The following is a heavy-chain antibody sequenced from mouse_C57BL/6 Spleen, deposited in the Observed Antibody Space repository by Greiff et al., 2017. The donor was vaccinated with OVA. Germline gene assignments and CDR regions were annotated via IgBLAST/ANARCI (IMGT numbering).Heavy chain of an antibody. CDR2: ISTHYGDA. Sequence: VQLQESGPELVRPGVSVKISCKGSGYTFTDYAMHWVKQSHAKSLEWIGVISTHYGDASYNQKFKDKATMTVDKSSSTAYMELARLTSEDSAVYYCAFYSNYVKGWFAYWGQGTLVTVSA. D-gene: IGHD2-5*01. CDR1: GYTFTDYA. V-gene: IGHV1-67*01. CDR3: AFYSNYVKGWFAY. J-gene: IGHJ3*01.